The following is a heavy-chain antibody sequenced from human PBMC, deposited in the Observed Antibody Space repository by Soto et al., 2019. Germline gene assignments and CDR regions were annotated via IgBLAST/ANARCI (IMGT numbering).Heavy chain of an antibody. D-gene: IGHD1-26*01. J-gene: IGHJ4*02. CDR1: GGSMSSYY. V-gene: IGHV4-59*01. CDR2: VYYSGST. Sequence: QVQLKESGPGLVKPSETLSLTCTVSGGSMSSYYWSWIRQPPGKGLEWIGYVYYSGSTKYNPSLKSRVTISVDTSKNQFSLKLSSVTAADTAVYYCARVRGGSYYEGFDYWGQGTLVTVSS. CDR3: ARVRGGSYYEGFDY.